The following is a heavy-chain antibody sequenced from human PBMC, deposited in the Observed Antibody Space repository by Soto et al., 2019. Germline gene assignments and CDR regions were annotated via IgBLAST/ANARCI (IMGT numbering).Heavy chain of an antibody. D-gene: IGHD5-12*01. J-gene: IGHJ5*02. CDR2: ISSSSDNT. CDR1: GFTFSNYA. Sequence: EVHLLESGGGLVQPWGSLRLSCAASGFTFSNYAMSWVRQAPGTGLEWVSAISSSSDNTYYADSVKGRFTISRDNAKNTLSLQMDSLRAEDTAVYYCAKNGYGSDVLWWFDPWGQGTLVTVSS. V-gene: IGHV3-23*01. CDR3: AKNGYGSDVLWWFDP.